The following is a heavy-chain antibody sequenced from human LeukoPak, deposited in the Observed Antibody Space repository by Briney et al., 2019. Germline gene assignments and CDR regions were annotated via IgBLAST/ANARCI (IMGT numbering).Heavy chain of an antibody. CDR2: ISGSGGST. CDR1: GFTFSSHA. V-gene: IGHV3-23*01. D-gene: IGHD2-15*01. Sequence: HPGGSLRLSCAASGFTFSSHAMSWVRQAPGKGLEWVSAISGSGGSTYYADSVKGRFTISRDNSKNTLYLQMNSLRAEDTAVYYCAKDRDIVVVVNWFDPWGQGTLVTVSS. CDR3: AKDRDIVVVVNWFDP. J-gene: IGHJ5*02.